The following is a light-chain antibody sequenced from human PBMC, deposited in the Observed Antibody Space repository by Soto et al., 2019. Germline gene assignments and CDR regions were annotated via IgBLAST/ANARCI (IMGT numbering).Light chain of an antibody. CDR1: QSVGSY. CDR3: QPRGRRPRT. J-gene: IGKJ2*01. V-gene: IGKV3-11*01. CDR2: GTS. Sequence: EIVLTQSPATLSLSPGERATLSCRASQSVGSYLAWYQQKPGQAPRLLIYGTSNRATGIPGRFSGSGSETDFTLTISSLQSADCAVPYCQPRGRRPRTFGQGTNLEIK.